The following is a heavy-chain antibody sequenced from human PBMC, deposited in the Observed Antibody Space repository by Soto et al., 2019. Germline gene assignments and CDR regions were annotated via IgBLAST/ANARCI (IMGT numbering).Heavy chain of an antibody. CDR3: ASTIATAYGMDV. J-gene: IGHJ6*02. V-gene: IGHV1-69*13. CDR1: GGSFGNSA. Sequence: SVKVSCKASGGSFGNSAISWVRQAPGQGLEWMGGIIPIFGTANYAQKFQGRVTITADESTSTAYMELSSLRSEDTAVYYCASTIATAYGMDVWGQGTTVTVSS. CDR2: IIPIFGTA. D-gene: IGHD3-9*01.